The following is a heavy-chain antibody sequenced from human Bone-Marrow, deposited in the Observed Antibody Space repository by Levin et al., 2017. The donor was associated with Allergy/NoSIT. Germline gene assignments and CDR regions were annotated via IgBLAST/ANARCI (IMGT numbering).Heavy chain of an antibody. D-gene: IGHD3-16*01. CDR2: ISYDGSNK. J-gene: IGHJ6*02. Sequence: SCAASGFTFSSYGMHWVRQAPGKGLEWVAVISYDGSNKYYADSVKGRFTISRDNSKNTLYLQMNSLRAEDTAVYYCAKDYNDRWDLDYYYGMDVWGQGTTVTVSS. V-gene: IGHV3-30*18. CDR1: GFTFSSYG. CDR3: AKDYNDRWDLDYYYGMDV.